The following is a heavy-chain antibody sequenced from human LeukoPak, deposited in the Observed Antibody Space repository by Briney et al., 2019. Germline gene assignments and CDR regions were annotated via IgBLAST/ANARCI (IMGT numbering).Heavy chain of an antibody. CDR1: GFPVSSYS. CDR3: ARSIPYGTTWYGRSDY. J-gene: IGHJ4*02. CDR2: IKPDGTTK. V-gene: IGHV3-7*03. D-gene: IGHD6-13*01. Sequence: GGSLRLSCAASGFPVSSYSMTWVRQAPGEGLEWVANIKPDGTTKFYVDSVKGRFTISRDNALNSLHLQMNSLRAEDTAIYYCARSIPYGTTWYGRSDYWGQGTLVTVSS.